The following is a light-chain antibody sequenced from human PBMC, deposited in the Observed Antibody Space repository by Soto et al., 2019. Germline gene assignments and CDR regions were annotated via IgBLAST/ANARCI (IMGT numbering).Light chain of an antibody. CDR2: DTT. CDR1: HSDIGAGYG. CDR3: QSFDSSRIGLL. J-gene: IGLJ2*01. V-gene: IGLV1-40*01. Sequence: QTVVTQPPSVTGAPGQRVTISCTGSHSDIGAGYGVHWYQQFPHSAPKLLIYDTTNRPSGVPDRFSGSRPGTSASLAITGLQAEDEADYYCQSFDSSRIGLLFGGGTKVTVL.